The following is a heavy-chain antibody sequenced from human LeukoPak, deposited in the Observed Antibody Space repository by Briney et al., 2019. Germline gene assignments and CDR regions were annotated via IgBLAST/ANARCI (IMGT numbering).Heavy chain of an antibody. CDR2: IYHSGST. CDR1: GGSISSSNW. D-gene: IGHD3-9*01. CDR3: ARLSRSYYDILTGYYSPLYYFDY. Sequence: PSETLSLTCAVSGGSISSSNWWSWVRQPPGKGLEWIGEIYHSGSTNYNPSPKSRVTISVDKSKNQFSLKLSSVTAADTAVYYCARLSRSYYDILTGYYSPLYYFDYWGQGTLVTVSS. J-gene: IGHJ4*02. V-gene: IGHV4-4*02.